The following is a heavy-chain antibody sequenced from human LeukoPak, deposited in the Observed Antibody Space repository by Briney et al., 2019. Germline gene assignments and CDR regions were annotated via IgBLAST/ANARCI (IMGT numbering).Heavy chain of an antibody. Sequence: PSETLSLTCTVSGGSIISSSYYWGWIRQPPVKGLEWIGSIYYSGSTYYNPSLKSRVTISVDTSKNQFSLKLSSVTAADTAVYYCASLPGWFDPWGQGTLVTVSS. CDR3: ASLPGWFDP. V-gene: IGHV4-39*07. CDR1: GGSIISSSYY. J-gene: IGHJ5*02. CDR2: IYYSGST.